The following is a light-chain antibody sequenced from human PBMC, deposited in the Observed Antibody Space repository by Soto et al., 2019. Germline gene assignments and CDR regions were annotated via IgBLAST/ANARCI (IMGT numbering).Light chain of an antibody. Sequence: EFVLTQSPGKLSLSPGERATLSCRASQSISSSFLAWYQQKPGQAPRLLIYGASSRGTGIPDRFSGSGSGTDFTLTISRLEPEDFAVYYCQQYGSSPPLTFGGGTKGEI. V-gene: IGKV3-20*01. J-gene: IGKJ4*01. CDR3: QQYGSSPPLT. CDR2: GAS. CDR1: QSISSSF.